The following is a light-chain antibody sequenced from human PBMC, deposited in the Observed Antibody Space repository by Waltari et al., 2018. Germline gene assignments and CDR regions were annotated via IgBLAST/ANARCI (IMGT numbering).Light chain of an antibody. V-gene: IGKV4-1*01. Sequence: DIVMTQSPDSLTVSLGERATINCKSSQTILYSSSNKNYLAWYQQKPRQPPKLLIYWASTRESGVPDRFSGTGSGTDFTLTISSLQPEDVAVYYCQQYITTLTFGGGTKVEIK. CDR3: QQYITTLT. CDR1: QTILYSSSNKNY. CDR2: WAS. J-gene: IGKJ4*01.